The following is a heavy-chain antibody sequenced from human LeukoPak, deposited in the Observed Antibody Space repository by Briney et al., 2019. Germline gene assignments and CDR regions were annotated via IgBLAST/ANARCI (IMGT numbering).Heavy chain of an antibody. J-gene: IGHJ4*02. CDR2: INPNSGGT. Sequence: ASVKVSCKASGYTFTGYYMHWVRQAPGQGLGWMGWINPNSGGTNYAQKFQGRVTMTRDTSISTAYMELSRLRSDDTAVYYCARSSGSYYPPYSWGQGTLVTVSS. CDR1: GYTFTGYY. D-gene: IGHD1-26*01. CDR3: ARSSGSYYPPYS. V-gene: IGHV1-2*02.